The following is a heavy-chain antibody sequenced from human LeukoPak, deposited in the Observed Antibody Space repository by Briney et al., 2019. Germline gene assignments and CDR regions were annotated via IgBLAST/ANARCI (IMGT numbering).Heavy chain of an antibody. CDR2: ILWSGGST. CDR1: GFIFDDCG. D-gene: IGHD5-18*01. CDR3: ARVGDTAMVVSYYYYMDV. V-gene: IGHV3-20*04. J-gene: IGHJ6*03. Sequence: VGSLRLSCVASGFIFDDCGMSWVRQAPGKGVEWVSGILWSGGSTGYADSVKGRFTVSRDNAKNSLYLQMNSLRAEDTAVYYCARVGDTAMVVSYYYYMDVWGKGTTVTVSS.